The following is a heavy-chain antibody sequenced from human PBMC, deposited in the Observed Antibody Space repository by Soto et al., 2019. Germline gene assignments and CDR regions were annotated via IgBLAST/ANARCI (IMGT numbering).Heavy chain of an antibody. V-gene: IGHV4-39*01. J-gene: IGHJ6*03. CDR1: GVSIISSSYY. CDR2: IYYSGST. Sequence: SETLSLTCTVYGVSIISSSYYWVLIRQPPGKGLEWIGSIYYSGSTYYNPTLKSRVTISVDTSRNQFSLKLNSVAAADMGIYYCARQGRRASTDHYMDVWGKGITVTVSS. CDR3: ARQGRRASTDHYMDV.